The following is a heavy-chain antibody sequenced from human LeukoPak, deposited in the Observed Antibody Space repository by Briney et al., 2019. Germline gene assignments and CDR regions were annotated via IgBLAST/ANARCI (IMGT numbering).Heavy chain of an antibody. J-gene: IGHJ4*02. V-gene: IGHV4-34*01. D-gene: IGHD3-10*01. CDR1: GGSFSGYY. CDR2: INHSGST. Sequence: SETLSLTCAVYGGSFSGYYWSWIRQPPGKGLEWIGEINHSGSTNYNPSLKSRVTISVDTSKNQFSLKLSSVTAADTAVYYCARAVEGITVVRGVPRLFDYWGQGTLVTVSS. CDR3: ARAVEGITVVRGVPRLFDY.